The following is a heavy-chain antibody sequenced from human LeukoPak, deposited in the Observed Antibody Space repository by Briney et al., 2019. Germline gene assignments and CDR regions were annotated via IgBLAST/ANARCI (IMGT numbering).Heavy chain of an antibody. CDR1: GFTFSAYN. CDR2: ITTSSSYM. J-gene: IGHJ6*03. CDR3: ARDPYSGGYGAYYYYYMDV. D-gene: IGHD6-19*01. Sequence: PGGSLRLSCAASGFTFSAYNMNWVRRTPGKGLEWVSSITTSSSYMFYADSVRGRFTISRDNAENSLYLQMNSLRDEDTAVYYCARDPYSGGYGAYYYYYMDVWGKGTTVTVSS. V-gene: IGHV3-21*01.